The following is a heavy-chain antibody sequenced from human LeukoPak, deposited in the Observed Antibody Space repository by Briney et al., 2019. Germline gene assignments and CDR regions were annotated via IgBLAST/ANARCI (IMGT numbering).Heavy chain of an antibody. J-gene: IGHJ4*02. CDR3: IKYITSSDKNDC. CDR2: IRDKANKYTT. D-gene: IGHD6-6*01. Sequence: GGSLRLSCAASGFDFSASALHWVRQASGKGPEWVGRIRDKANKYTTAYAPSVRGRFTISRDDSRNTAYLQMDSLKVEDSALYYCIKYITSSDKNDCWGQGTLVTVSS. V-gene: IGHV3-73*01. CDR1: GFDFSASA.